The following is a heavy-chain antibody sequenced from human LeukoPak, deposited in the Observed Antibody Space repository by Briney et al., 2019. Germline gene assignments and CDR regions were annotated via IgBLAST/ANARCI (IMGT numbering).Heavy chain of an antibody. CDR2: IYYSGST. V-gene: IGHV4-59*12. D-gene: IGHD3-16*01. CDR1: GGSISSYY. J-gene: IGHJ4*02. CDR3: ARGPGQGGEIDY. Sequence: SETLSLTCTVSGGSISSYYWSWIRQPPGKGLEWIGYIYYSGSTYYNPSLKSRVTISVDTSKNQFSLKLSSVTAADTAVYYCARGPGQGGEIDYWGQGTLVTVSS.